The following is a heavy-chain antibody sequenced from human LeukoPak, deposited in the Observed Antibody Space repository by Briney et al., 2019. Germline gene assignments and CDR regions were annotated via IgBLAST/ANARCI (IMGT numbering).Heavy chain of an antibody. CDR2: INHSGST. D-gene: IGHD6-13*01. Sequence: PSETLSLTCAVYGGSFSGYYWSWIRQPPGKGLEWIGEINHSGSTNYNPSLKSRVTISVDTSKNQFSLKLSSVTAADTAVYYCARVTPGSSSWYNFDLWGRGTLVTVSS. V-gene: IGHV4-34*01. CDR3: ARVTPGSSSWYNFDL. CDR1: GGSFSGYY. J-gene: IGHJ2*01.